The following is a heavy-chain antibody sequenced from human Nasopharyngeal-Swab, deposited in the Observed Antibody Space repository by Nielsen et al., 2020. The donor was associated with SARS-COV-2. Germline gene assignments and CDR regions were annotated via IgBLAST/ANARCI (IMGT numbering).Heavy chain of an antibody. CDR3: ARVLAERAYYDFWSGYSDYYYGMDV. D-gene: IGHD3-3*01. J-gene: IGHJ6*02. V-gene: IGHV4-4*02. Sequence: ETLSLTCAVSGGSISSSNWWSWVRQPPGKGLEWIGEIYHSGSTNYNPSLKSRVTISVDKSKNQFSLKLSSVTAADTAVYYCARVLAERAYYDFWSGYSDYYYGMDVWGQGTTVTVSS. CDR2: IYHSGST. CDR1: GGSISSSNW.